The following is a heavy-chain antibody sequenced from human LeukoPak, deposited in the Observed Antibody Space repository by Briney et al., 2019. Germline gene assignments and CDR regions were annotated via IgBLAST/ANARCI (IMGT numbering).Heavy chain of an antibody. CDR2: IYYSGST. D-gene: IGHD4-17*01. Sequence: PSETLSLTCTVSGGSISSGSYYWGWIRQPPGKGLEWIGSIYYSGSTYYNPSLKSRVTISVDTSKNQFSLKLSSVTAADTAVYYCAEHDYVSFGVSWGQGTLVTVSS. CDR1: GGSISSGSYY. J-gene: IGHJ5*02. CDR3: AEHDYVSFGVS. V-gene: IGHV4-39*07.